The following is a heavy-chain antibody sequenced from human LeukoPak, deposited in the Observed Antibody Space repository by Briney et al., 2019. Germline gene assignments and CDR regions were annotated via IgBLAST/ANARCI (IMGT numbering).Heavy chain of an antibody. CDR2: IYYSGST. CDR3: ARDGSGLDY. Sequence: PSETLSLTCTVSGGSISSSSYYWGWIRQPPGKGLEWIGYIYYSGSTNYNPSLKSRVTISVDTSKNQFSLKLSSVTAADTAVYYCARDGSGLDYWGQGTLVTVSS. J-gene: IGHJ4*02. CDR1: GGSISSSSYY. V-gene: IGHV4-61*01.